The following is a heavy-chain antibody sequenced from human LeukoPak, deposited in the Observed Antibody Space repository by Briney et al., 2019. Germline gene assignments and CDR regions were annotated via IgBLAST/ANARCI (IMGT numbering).Heavy chain of an antibody. CDR3: ARRGYDYVWGSYRYTRSDY. Sequence: ASVKVSCKASGYTFTSYYMHWVRQAPGQGLEWMGIINPSGGSTSYAQKFQGRVTMTTDTSTSTAYMELRSLRSDDTAVYYCARRGYDYVWGSYRYTRSDYWGQGTLVTVSS. CDR2: INPSGGST. D-gene: IGHD3-16*02. V-gene: IGHV1-46*01. CDR1: GYTFTSYY. J-gene: IGHJ4*02.